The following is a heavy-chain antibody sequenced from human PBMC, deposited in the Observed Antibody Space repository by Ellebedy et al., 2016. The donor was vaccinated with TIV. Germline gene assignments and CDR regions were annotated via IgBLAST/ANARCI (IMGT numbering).Heavy chain of an antibody. CDR2: IYPGDSNT. Sequence: KVSCKGSGYSFTSYWIGWVRHMPGKGLEWMGNIYPGDSNTAYSPSFQGQVTIPADKSISSAYLQWSSLKASDTAMYYCVRGPLGYCSGGSCSADYWGQGTLVTVSS. D-gene: IGHD2-15*01. CDR1: GYSFTSYW. V-gene: IGHV5-51*01. J-gene: IGHJ4*02. CDR3: VRGPLGYCSGGSCSADY.